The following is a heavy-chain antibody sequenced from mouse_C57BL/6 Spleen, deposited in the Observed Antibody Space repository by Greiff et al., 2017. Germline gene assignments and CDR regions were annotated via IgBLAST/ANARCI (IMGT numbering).Heavy chain of an antibody. J-gene: IGHJ2*01. CDR3: ARSFTTVVKYFDY. V-gene: IGHV1-55*01. CDR2: IYPGSGST. Sequence: VQLQQPGAELVKPGASVKMSCKASGYTFTSYWITWVKQRPGQGLEWIGDIYPGSGSTNYNEKFKSKATLTVDTSSSTAYMQLSSLTSEDSAVYYCARSFTTVVKYFDYWGQGTTLTVSS. CDR1: GYTFTSYW. D-gene: IGHD1-1*01.